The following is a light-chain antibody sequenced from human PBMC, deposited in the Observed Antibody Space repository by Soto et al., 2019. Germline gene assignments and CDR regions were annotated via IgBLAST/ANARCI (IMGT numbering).Light chain of an antibody. Sequence: ELGMTQSPATLSVSPGDKVSLSCRANQTISNMLAWYQQKPGQAPRLLIYAASTRATGVSARSSGSGSGTEFTLTISSLQSEDFAVYYCQQYHNWWTFGQGTKVDIK. CDR3: QQYHNWWT. V-gene: IGKV3-15*01. J-gene: IGKJ1*01. CDR2: AAS. CDR1: QTISNM.